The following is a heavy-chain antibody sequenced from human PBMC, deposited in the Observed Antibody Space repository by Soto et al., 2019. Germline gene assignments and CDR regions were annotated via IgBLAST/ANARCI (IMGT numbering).Heavy chain of an antibody. V-gene: IGHV3-23*01. CDR3: AKLGGNYYNSTIYHYYYMDV. CDR2: ISGSGAYI. CDR1: GFTFSNYA. Sequence: EVQLLESGGGLIKPGGSLRLSCAASGFTFSNYAVSWVRQAPGKGLEWVSVISGSGAYISSADSVKGRFIISRDNSKNTLYLQMNSLTAEDTAVYYCAKLGGNYYNSTIYHYYYMDVWGKGTTVTVSS. J-gene: IGHJ6*03. D-gene: IGHD3-22*01.